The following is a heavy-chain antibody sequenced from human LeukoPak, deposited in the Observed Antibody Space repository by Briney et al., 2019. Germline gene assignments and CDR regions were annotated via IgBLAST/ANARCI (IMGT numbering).Heavy chain of an antibody. D-gene: IGHD2-21*02. CDR3: AGGFDEYCGGDCYLWYFDY. Sequence: ASVKVSCKASGYTFTGYYLHWVRQAPGQGPEWMGWINPNSGGTNYAQKFQGRVTMTRDTSSSTAYMELSRLRSDDTAVHYCAGGFDEYCGGDCYLWYFDYWGQGTLVTVSS. V-gene: IGHV1-2*02. CDR1: GYTFTGYY. J-gene: IGHJ4*02. CDR2: INPNSGGT.